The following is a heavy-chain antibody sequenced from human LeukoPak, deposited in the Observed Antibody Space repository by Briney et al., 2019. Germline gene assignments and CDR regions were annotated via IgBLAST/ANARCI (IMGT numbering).Heavy chain of an antibody. CDR2: IIPIFGTA. CDR1: GGTFSSYA. D-gene: IGHD2-2*01. V-gene: IGHV1-69*05. CDR3: ATTSVRQLLSRLDY. Sequence: SVKVSCKASGGTFSSYAISWVRQAPGQGLEWMGGIIPIFGTANYAQKFQGRVTITTDESTSTAYMELSSLRSEDTAVYYCATTSVRQLLSRLDYWGQGTLVTISS. J-gene: IGHJ4*02.